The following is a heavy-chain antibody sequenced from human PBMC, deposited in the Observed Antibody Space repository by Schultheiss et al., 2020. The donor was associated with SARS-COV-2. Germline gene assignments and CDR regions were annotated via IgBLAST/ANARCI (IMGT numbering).Heavy chain of an antibody. V-gene: IGHV3-11*04. D-gene: IGHD2-2*02. CDR2: ISSSGSTI. CDR3: ARDGLRYCSSTSCYMGAFDI. CDR1: GFTFSDYY. Sequence: GGSLRLSCAASGFTFSDYYMSWIRQAPGKGLEWVSYISSSGSTIYYANSVKGRFTISRDNSKNTLYLQMGSLRAEDMAVYYCARDGLRYCSSTSCYMGAFDIWGQGTMVTVSS. J-gene: IGHJ3*02.